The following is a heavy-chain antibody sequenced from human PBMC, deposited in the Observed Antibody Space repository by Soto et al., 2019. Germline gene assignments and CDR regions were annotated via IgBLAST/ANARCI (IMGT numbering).Heavy chain of an antibody. J-gene: IGHJ4*02. D-gene: IGHD3-22*01. CDR2: ISGSGGST. V-gene: IGHV3-23*01. CDR3: AKGYYDSSGPHSGLDY. Sequence: VQLLESGGGLVQPGGSLRLSCAASGFTFSSYAMSWVRQAPGKGLEWVSAISGSGGSTYYADSVKGRFTISRDNSKNTLYLQMNSLRAEDTAVYYCAKGYYDSSGPHSGLDYWGQGTLVTVSS. CDR1: GFTFSSYA.